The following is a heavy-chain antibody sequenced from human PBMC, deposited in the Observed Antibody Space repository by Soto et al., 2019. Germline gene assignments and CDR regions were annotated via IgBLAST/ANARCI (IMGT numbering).Heavy chain of an antibody. Sequence: QVQLQESGPGLVKPSQTLSLTCTVSSGSISSGGYYWSWIRQHPGKGLEWIGYIYYSGTTYYNPSLKSRLTISVDTSKNQFSLKLNSVTAADTAVYYCAREVTMVRGSFHAFDIWGQGTMVTVSS. V-gene: IGHV4-31*03. J-gene: IGHJ3*02. CDR2: IYYSGTT. CDR1: SGSISSGGYY. D-gene: IGHD3-10*01. CDR3: AREVTMVRGSFHAFDI.